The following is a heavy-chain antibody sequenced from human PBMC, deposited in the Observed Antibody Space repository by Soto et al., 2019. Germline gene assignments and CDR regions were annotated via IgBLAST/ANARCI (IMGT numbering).Heavy chain of an antibody. CDR3: ATENDRFFLGIFHI. CDR2: FDVEEGGA. CDR1: GDTLSEGA. D-gene: IGHD3-3*01. V-gene: IGHV1-24*01. Sequence: ASVKVSCKVSGDTLSEGAIHWVRQAPGKGLEWMGGFDVEEGGAVYAQKFQGRAIMTEDASTDTAYLNLSRLTSDDTAMYYCATENDRFFLGIFHIWGQGTMVTVSS. J-gene: IGHJ3*02.